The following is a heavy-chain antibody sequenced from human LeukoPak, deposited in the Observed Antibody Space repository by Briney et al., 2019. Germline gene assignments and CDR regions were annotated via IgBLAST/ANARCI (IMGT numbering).Heavy chain of an antibody. CDR3: VRFAYSSSWSYFDH. Sequence: GGSLRLSCAASGFTVSSNYMSWVRQAPGKGLEWVSVIYSGGSTYYADSVKGRFTISRDNSQNTLYLQMNSLRAEDTAVYYCVRFAYSSSWSYFDHWGQGTLVTVSS. CDR2: IYSGGST. V-gene: IGHV3-53*01. J-gene: IGHJ4*02. CDR1: GFTVSSNY. D-gene: IGHD6-13*01.